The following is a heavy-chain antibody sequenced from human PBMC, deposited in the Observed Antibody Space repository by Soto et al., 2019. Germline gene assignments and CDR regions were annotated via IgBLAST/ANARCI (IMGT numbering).Heavy chain of an antibody. J-gene: IGHJ4*02. CDR2: INAGNGNT. D-gene: IGHD2-21*01. Sequence: ASVKVSCKASGYTFTSYAMHWVRQAPGQRLEWMGWINAGNGNTKYSQKFQGRVTITRDTSATTAYMELNSLRSEDTAVYYCARVLWSLAPFHYWGQGTLLTV. V-gene: IGHV1-3*01. CDR3: ARVLWSLAPFHY. CDR1: GYTFTSYA.